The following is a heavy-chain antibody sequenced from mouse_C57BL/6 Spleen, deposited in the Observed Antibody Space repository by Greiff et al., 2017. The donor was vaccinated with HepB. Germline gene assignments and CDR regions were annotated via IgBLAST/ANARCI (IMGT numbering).Heavy chain of an antibody. V-gene: IGHV5-4*03. Sequence: EVKLMESGGGLVKPGGSLKLSCAASGFTFSSYALSWVRQTPEKRLEWVATISDGGSYTYYPANVKGRFTISRDNAKNNLYLQMRHLKSEDTARYYCARNKSEGWYFDVWGTGTTVTVSS. CDR2: ISDGGSYT. CDR3: ARNKSEGWYFDV. J-gene: IGHJ1*03. CDR1: GFTFSSYA.